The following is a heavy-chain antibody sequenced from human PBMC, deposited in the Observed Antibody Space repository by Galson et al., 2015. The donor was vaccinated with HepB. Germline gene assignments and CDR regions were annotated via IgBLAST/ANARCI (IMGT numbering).Heavy chain of an antibody. Sequence: SLRLSCAASGFTFSSYAMHWVRQAPGKGLEWVAVISYDGSNKYYADSVKGRFTISRDNSKNTLYLQMNSLRAEDTAVYYCARAPDHDYGDFGHWYFDLWGRGTLVTVSS. D-gene: IGHD4-17*01. J-gene: IGHJ2*01. V-gene: IGHV3-30-3*01. CDR3: ARAPDHDYGDFGHWYFDL. CDR2: ISYDGSNK. CDR1: GFTFSSYA.